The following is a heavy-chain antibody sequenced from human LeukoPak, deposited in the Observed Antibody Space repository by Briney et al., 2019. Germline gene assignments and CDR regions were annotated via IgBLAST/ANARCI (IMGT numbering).Heavy chain of an antibody. D-gene: IGHD2-15*01. CDR1: GFTVSSNY. Sequence: GGSLRLSCAASGFTVSSNYMSWVRQAPGKGLEWVSVIYSGGRTYYADSVKGRFTISRDNSKNTLYLQMNSLRAEDTAVYYCAKGVVVAAPLDYWGQGTLVTVSS. J-gene: IGHJ4*02. CDR3: AKGVVVAAPLDY. CDR2: IYSGGRT. V-gene: IGHV3-53*01.